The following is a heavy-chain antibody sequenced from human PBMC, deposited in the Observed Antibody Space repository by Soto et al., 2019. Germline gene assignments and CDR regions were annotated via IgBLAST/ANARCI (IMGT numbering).Heavy chain of an antibody. CDR3: ASSTATAAAGTRSWFGP. J-gene: IGHJ5*02. Sequence: EVQLVESGGGLVQPGGSLRLSCAASGFTFSSYSMNWVRQAQGKGLEWVPYISSSSSTIYYADSVKGRFTISRDNAKNSLYLQMNSLGAEDTAVYYCASSTATAAAGTRSWFGPWGQGTLVTVSS. V-gene: IGHV3-48*01. CDR1: GFTFSSYS. CDR2: ISSSSSTI. D-gene: IGHD6-13*01.